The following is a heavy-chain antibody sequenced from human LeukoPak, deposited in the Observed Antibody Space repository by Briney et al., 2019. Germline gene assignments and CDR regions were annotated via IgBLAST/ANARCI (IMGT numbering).Heavy chain of an antibody. V-gene: IGHV1-46*01. J-gene: IGHJ4*02. CDR3: ARDLGRGVILSYFDY. D-gene: IGHD3-10*01. Sequence: ASVKVSCKASGYTFTNYYMHWVRQAPGQGLEWMGIINPSDGKTSYAQKFQGRVTITADESTSTAYMELSSLRSEDTAVYYCARDLGRGVILSYFDYWGQGTLVTVSS. CDR2: INPSDGKT. CDR1: GYTFTNYY.